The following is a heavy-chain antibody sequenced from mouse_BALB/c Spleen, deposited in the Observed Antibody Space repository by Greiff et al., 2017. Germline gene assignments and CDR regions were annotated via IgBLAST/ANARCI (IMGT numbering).Heavy chain of an antibody. J-gene: IGHJ3*01. V-gene: IGHV14-3*02. CDR2: IDPANGNT. D-gene: IGHD2-4*01. CDR1: GFNIKDTY. CDR3: ARRGLRRRSFAY. Sequence: EVQLQQSGAELVKPGASVKLSCTASGFNIKDTYMHWVKQRPEQGLEWIGRIDPANGNTKYDPKFQGKATITSDTSSNTAYLQLSSLTSEDTAVYYCARRGLRRRSFAYWGQGTLVTVSA.